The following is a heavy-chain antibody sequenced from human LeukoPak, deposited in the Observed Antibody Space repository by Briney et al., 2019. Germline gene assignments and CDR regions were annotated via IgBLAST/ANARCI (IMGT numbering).Heavy chain of an antibody. Sequence: SETLSLTCAVYGGSFSGYYWSWIRQPPGKGLEWIGEINHSGSTNYNPSLKSRVTISVDTSKNQFSLKLSSVTAADTAVYYCARVSYYFDYWGQGTLVTVSS. CDR2: INHSGST. CDR3: ARVSYYFDY. D-gene: IGHD1-26*01. CDR1: GGSFSGYY. V-gene: IGHV4-34*01. J-gene: IGHJ4*02.